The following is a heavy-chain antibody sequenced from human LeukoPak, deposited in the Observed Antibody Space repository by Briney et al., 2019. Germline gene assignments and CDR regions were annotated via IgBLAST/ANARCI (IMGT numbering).Heavy chain of an antibody. J-gene: IGHJ4*02. V-gene: IGHV3-30*04. CDR2: ISYDGSNK. CDR1: GFTFSSYA. D-gene: IGHD4/OR15-4a*01. Sequence: PGGSLRLSSAASGFTFSSYAMHWVRQAPGKGLEWVAVISYDGSNKYYADSVKGRFTISRDNSKNTLYLQMNSLRAEDTAVYYCARRAGAYSHPYDYWGQGTLVTVSS. CDR3: ARRAGAYSHPYDY.